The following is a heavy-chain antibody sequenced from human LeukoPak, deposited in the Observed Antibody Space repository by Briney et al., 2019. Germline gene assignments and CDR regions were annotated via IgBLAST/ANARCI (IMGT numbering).Heavy chain of an antibody. V-gene: IGHV3-30*02. CDR3: AKDRAAMVTSLDY. CDR2: IRYDGNDK. D-gene: IGHD5-18*01. J-gene: IGHJ4*02. CDR1: GFTFSDYG. Sequence: PGGSLRLSCAASGFTFSDYGMHWVRQTPGKGLECVAFIRYDGNDKYFADSVKGRFTVSRDNSKNTLYLQMNSLRAEDTAVYYCAKDRAAMVTSLDYWGQGTLVTVSS.